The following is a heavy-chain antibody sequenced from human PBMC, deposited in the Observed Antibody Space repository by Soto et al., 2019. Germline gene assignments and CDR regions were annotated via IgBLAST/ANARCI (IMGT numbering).Heavy chain of an antibody. CDR1: GYTFTSYG. V-gene: IGHV1-18*03. CDR3: ARDVLYFYSSGYFSDLYYYGMDV. Sequence: ASVKVSCKASGYTFTSYGISWVRQAPGQGLEWMGWISAYNGNANYAQKLQGRVTMTTDTSTSTAYMELRSLRSDDMVVYFCARDVLYFYSSGYFSDLYYYGMDVWGQGTTVTVSS. D-gene: IGHD3-22*01. J-gene: IGHJ6*02. CDR2: ISAYNGNA.